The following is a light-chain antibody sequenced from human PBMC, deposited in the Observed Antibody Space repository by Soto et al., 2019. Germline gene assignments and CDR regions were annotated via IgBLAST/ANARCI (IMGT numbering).Light chain of an antibody. J-gene: IGKJ1*01. CDR2: SAS. CDR3: QQYDNWPWT. V-gene: IGKV3-15*01. CDR1: QSISDT. Sequence: EIVMTQSPATLSVSPGGRATLSCRASQSISDTLAWYQQKPGQAPRLLIYSASRRATGFPARFSGSGSGTDFTLTISSLQSEDFAVYYCQQYDNWPWTFGQGANVDIK.